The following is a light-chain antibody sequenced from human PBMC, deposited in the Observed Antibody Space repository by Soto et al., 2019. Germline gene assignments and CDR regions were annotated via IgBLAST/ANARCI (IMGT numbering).Light chain of an antibody. V-gene: IGKV1-5*01. CDR2: DAS. Sequence: IQMTQSPSSLSASVGDRVTITCRASQGITNWVAWYQQKVGRAPKLLIYDASTLETGVPSRFSGSGSGTEFTLTISSLQPDDFATYYCQQYKIYSQTFGQGTKVDIK. J-gene: IGKJ1*01. CDR1: QGITNW. CDR3: QQYKIYSQT.